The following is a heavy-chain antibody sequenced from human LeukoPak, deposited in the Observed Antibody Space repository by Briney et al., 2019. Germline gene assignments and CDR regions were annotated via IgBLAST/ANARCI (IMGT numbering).Heavy chain of an antibody. D-gene: IGHD6-13*01. J-gene: IGHJ4*02. CDR1: GGSINSYY. Sequence: SETLSLTRTVSGGSINSYYWSWIRQPPGKGLEWIGYIYYSGMTDYNPSLKSRVTISVDTSKNQFSLKLSSVTAADTAMYYCARHRIAAAGTYFDYWGQRTLVTVSS. CDR3: ARHRIAAAGTYFDY. CDR2: IYYSGMT. V-gene: IGHV4-59*08.